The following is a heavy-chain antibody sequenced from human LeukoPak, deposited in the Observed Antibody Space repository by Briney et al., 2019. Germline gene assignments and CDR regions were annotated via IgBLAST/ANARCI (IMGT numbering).Heavy chain of an antibody. CDR3: AKDRGTGCTDY. V-gene: IGHV1-2*02. Sequence: GASVKVSCKASGYTFTGYYMHWVRQAPGQGLEWVGWINIKGGDTSSAQKFQGRVTMTRDTSISTAYMDLSRLTSDDTAIYYCAKDRGTGCTDYWGQGTLVTVSS. CDR2: INIKGGDT. CDR1: GYTFTGYY. J-gene: IGHJ4*02. D-gene: IGHD6-19*01.